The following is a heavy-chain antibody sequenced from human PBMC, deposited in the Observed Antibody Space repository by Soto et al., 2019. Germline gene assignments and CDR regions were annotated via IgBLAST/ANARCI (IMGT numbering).Heavy chain of an antibody. D-gene: IGHD3-3*01. CDR2: IISYNGNT. CDR1: GYTFTSYG. Sequence: GASVKVSCKASGYTFTSYGISWVRQAPGQGLEWMGWIISYNGNTNYAQKLQGRVTMTTDTSTSTAYMELRSLRSDDTAVYYCARGEGVTIFGVVIIPPDYYYGMDVWGQGTTVTVSS. CDR3: ARGEGVTIFGVVIIPPDYYYGMDV. V-gene: IGHV1-18*01. J-gene: IGHJ6*02.